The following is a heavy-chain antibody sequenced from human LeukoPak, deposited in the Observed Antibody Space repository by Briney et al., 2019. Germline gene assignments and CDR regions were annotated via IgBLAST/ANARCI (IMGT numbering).Heavy chain of an antibody. V-gene: IGHV3-30*04. CDR2: ISYDGSNK. Sequence: GGSLRLSCAASGFTFSSYAMHWVRQAPGKGLEWVAVISYDGSNKYYADSVKGRFTISRDNSKNTLYLQMNSLRAEDTAVYYCARGSSNWFDPWGQGTLVTVSS. J-gene: IGHJ5*02. D-gene: IGHD3-16*02. CDR3: ARGSSNWFDP. CDR1: GFTFSSYA.